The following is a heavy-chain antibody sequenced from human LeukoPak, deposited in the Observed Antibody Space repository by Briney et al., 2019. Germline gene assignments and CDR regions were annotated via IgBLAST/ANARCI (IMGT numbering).Heavy chain of an antibody. J-gene: IGHJ5*02. Sequence: RASVKVSCKASGYTFTIYGISWVRQAPGQGLEWMGWVSAYNGNTNYAQKLQGRVTMTTDTSTSTAYMELRSLRSDDTAVYYCARDPHQYCSGGSCYPWFDPWGQGTLVTVSS. CDR1: GYTFTIYG. CDR3: ARDPHQYCSGGSCYPWFDP. V-gene: IGHV1-18*01. D-gene: IGHD2-15*01. CDR2: VSAYNGNT.